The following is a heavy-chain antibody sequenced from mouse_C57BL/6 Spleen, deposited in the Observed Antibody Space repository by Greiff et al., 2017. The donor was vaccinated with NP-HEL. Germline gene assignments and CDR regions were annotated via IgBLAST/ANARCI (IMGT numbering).Heavy chain of an antibody. V-gene: IGHV5-9*01. D-gene: IGHD1-1*01. J-gene: IGHJ1*03. CDR1: GFTFSSYT. Sequence: DVKLVESGGGLVKPGGSLKLSCAASGFTFSSYTMSWVRQTPEKRLEWVATIIGGGGNTYYPDSGKGRFTFSRDNAKNTLYQQMSRLRSKDTALYYCASFTTVVATGYFDDWGTGTTVAVSS. CDR3: ASFTTVVATGYFDD. CDR2: IIGGGGNT.